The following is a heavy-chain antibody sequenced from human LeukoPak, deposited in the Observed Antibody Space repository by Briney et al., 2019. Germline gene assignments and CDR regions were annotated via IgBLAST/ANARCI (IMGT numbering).Heavy chain of an antibody. Sequence: GGSLRLSCAASGFTLSSYAMSWVRQAPGKGLEWVSAISGSGGSTYYADSVKGRFTISRDNSKNTLYLQMNSLRAEDTAVYYCAKDGGSIVGATRGYFDYWGQGTLVTVSS. CDR3: AKDGGSIVGATRGYFDY. V-gene: IGHV3-23*01. J-gene: IGHJ4*02. D-gene: IGHD1-26*01. CDR1: GFTLSSYA. CDR2: ISGSGGST.